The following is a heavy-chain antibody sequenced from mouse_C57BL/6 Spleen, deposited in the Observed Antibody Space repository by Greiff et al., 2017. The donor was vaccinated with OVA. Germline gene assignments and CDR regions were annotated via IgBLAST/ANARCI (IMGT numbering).Heavy chain of an antibody. CDR1: GFNIKNTY. D-gene: IGHD1-1*01. J-gene: IGHJ1*03. Sequence: EVQLQQSVAELVRPGASVKLSCTASGFNIKNTYMHWVKQRPEQGLEWIGRIDPANGNTKYAPKFQGKATITADTSSNTAYLQLSSLTSEDTAIXYCATSIPVVAPLQCFEVWGTGTTRTVSS. V-gene: IGHV14-3*01. CDR3: ATSIPVVAPLQCFEV. CDR2: IDPANGNT.